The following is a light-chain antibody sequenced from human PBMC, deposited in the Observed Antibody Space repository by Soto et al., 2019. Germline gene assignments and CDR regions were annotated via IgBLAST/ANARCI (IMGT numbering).Light chain of an antibody. CDR1: NSNIGSHT. V-gene: IGLV1-44*01. J-gene: IGLJ3*02. CDR2: TDN. CDR3: AAWDDSLQSWG. Sequence: QSVLTQPPSASGTPGQRVTISCSGSNSNIGSHTVNWYQQLPGTAPKLLIYTDNQRPSGVPDRFSDSKSGTSASLAISGLQSEDEADYYCAAWDDSLQSWGFGGGTKVTVL.